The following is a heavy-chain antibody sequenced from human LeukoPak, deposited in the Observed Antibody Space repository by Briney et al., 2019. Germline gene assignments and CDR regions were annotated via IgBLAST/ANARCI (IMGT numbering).Heavy chain of an antibody. CDR3: ARDGCSRSTCNTLGGLNS. J-gene: IGHJ4*02. V-gene: IGHV3-7*01. Sequence: PGWSLRLSCATSGFNFGRFWMSWVRQAPGKGLEWVANINQDGGETYYVRSVKGRFTISRDNPKNSLYLQMNSLRAEDTAVYFCARDGCSRSTCNTLGGLNSWGQGTLVTVSS. CDR2: INQDGGET. D-gene: IGHD2-2*01. CDR1: GFNFGRFW.